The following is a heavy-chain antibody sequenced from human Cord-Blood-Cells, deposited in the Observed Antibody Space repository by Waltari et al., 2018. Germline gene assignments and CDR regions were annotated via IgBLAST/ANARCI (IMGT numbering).Heavy chain of an antibody. CDR2: INHSGST. V-gene: IGHV4-34*01. CDR1: AGSFSGYY. D-gene: IGHD3-10*01. Sequence: QVQLQQWGAGLLKPSETLSLTCAVYAGSFSGYYWSWIRPPPGKGLEWIGEINHSGSTNYNPSLKSRVTISVDTSKNQFSLKLSSVTAADTAVYYCARVDYYGSGSYNWFDPWGQGTLVTVSS. CDR3: ARVDYYGSGSYNWFDP. J-gene: IGHJ5*02.